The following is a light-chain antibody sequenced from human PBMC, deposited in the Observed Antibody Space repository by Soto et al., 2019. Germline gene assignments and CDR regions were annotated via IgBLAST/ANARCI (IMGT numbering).Light chain of an antibody. CDR2: LNSDGSH. CDR1: SGHSSYA. V-gene: IGLV4-69*01. J-gene: IGLJ3*02. CDR3: QTWGTGTRGV. Sequence: QPVLTQSPSASASLGASVKLTCTLSSGHSSYAIAWHQQQPEKGPRYLMKLNSDGSHSKGHGIPDRFSGPSSGAERYLTISSRQSEDEADYYCQTWGTGTRGVFGGGTKLTVL.